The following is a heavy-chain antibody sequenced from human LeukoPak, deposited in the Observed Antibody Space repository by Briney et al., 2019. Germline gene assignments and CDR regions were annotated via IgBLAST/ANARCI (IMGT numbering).Heavy chain of an antibody. Sequence: PSETLSLTCTVSGGSISSYYWSWIRQPPGKGLEWNGYIYYSGSTNYNPSLKSRVTISVDTSKNQFSLKLSSVTAADTAVYYCARVGYCSGGSCYAEFDYWGQGTLVTVSS. CDR2: IYYSGST. D-gene: IGHD2-15*01. CDR1: GGSISSYY. V-gene: IGHV4-59*01. J-gene: IGHJ4*02. CDR3: ARVGYCSGGSCYAEFDY.